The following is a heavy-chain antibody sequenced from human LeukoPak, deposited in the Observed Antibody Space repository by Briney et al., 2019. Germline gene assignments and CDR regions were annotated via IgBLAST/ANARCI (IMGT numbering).Heavy chain of an antibody. CDR1: GYTFTSYY. CDR3: ATDEIFRYGSNGGGAFDI. Sequence: ASVKVSCKASGYTFTSYYMHWVRQAPGKGLEWMGGFDPEDGETIYAQKFQGRVTMTEDTSTDTAYMELSSLRSEDTAVYYCATDEIFRYGSNGGGAFDIWGQGTMVTVSS. CDR2: FDPEDGET. J-gene: IGHJ3*02. D-gene: IGHD2-8*01. V-gene: IGHV1-24*01.